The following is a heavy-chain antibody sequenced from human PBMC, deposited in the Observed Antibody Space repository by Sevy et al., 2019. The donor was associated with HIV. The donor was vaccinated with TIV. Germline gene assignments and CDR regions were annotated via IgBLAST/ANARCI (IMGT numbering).Heavy chain of an antibody. D-gene: IGHD3-22*01. J-gene: IGHJ4*02. CDR2: ISWNGENM. CDR1: GFMFDAYA. Sequence: GGSLRLSCAVSGFMFDAYAMHWVRQSPGKGLEWVSSISWNGENMGYARFMKGRFTISRDNAKKSLYLQMNGLRVEDTALFYCVKGMDSAGKYVNFDSWGQGTLVTVSS. V-gene: IGHV3-9*01. CDR3: VKGMDSAGKYVNFDS.